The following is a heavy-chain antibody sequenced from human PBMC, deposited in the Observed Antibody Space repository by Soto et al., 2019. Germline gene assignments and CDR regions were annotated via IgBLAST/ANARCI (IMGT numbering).Heavy chain of an antibody. J-gene: IGHJ4*02. V-gene: IGHV1-8*01. Sequence: QVQLVQSGAEVKKPGASVKVSCKASGYTFTSYDVNWVRQATGQGLEWMGWMNPNSGNTGYAQKFQGRDTMTRNTSISTAYMELSGLRSEDTTVYYCARELTMIVDNWGQGTLVAVSS. CDR1: GYTFTSYD. D-gene: IGHD3-22*01. CDR2: MNPNSGNT. CDR3: ARELTMIVDN.